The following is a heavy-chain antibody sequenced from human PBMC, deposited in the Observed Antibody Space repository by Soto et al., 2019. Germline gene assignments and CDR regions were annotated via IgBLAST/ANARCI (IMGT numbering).Heavy chain of an antibody. CDR1: GGSIRNGGYY. Sequence: KPSETLSLTCTVSGGSIRNGGYYWGWIRQPPGKGLEWIGYVYYSGTTYSHPSLNSRVSISVDTSENQFSLRLTSVTAADTAVYYCVTVNLVGAAYYFDYWGPGTLVTVSS. CDR2: VYYSGTT. D-gene: IGHD1-26*01. J-gene: IGHJ4*02. V-gene: IGHV4-30-4*01. CDR3: VTVNLVGAAYYFDY.